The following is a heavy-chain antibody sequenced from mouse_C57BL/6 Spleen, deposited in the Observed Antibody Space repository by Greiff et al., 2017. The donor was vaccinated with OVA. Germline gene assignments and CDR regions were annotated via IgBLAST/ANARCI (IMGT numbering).Heavy chain of an antibody. J-gene: IGHJ2*01. CDR1: GFTFSDYG. Sequence: DVHLVESGGGLVKPGGSLKLSCAASGFTFSDYGMHWVRQAPEKGLEWVAYISSGSSTIYYADTVKGRFTISRDNAKNTLFLQMTSLRSEDTAMYYCARRVLRGYYFDYWGQGTTLTVSS. D-gene: IGHD1-1*01. CDR3: ARRVLRGYYFDY. CDR2: ISSGSSTI. V-gene: IGHV5-17*01.